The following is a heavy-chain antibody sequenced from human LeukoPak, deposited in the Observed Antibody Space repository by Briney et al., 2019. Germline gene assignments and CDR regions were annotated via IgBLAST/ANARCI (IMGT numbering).Heavy chain of an antibody. D-gene: IGHD3-16*01. CDR2: ISSTSSAI. CDR3: ARVIASYGDSAY. J-gene: IGHJ4*02. Sequence: GGSLRLSCAASGFTFSSYSMNWVRQAPGKGREWLSYISSTSSAIYYADSLKGRFTISRDNAKNSLYLQMDSLRAEDTAVYYCARVIASYGDSAYWGQGTLVTVSA. V-gene: IGHV3-48*04. CDR1: GFTFSSYS.